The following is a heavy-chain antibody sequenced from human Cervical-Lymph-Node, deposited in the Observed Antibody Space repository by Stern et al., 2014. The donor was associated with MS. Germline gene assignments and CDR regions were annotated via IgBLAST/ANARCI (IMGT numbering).Heavy chain of an antibody. CDR2: MNPISGNT. CDR1: GYIFSNYD. CDR3: ARGKWLLPFYGLDV. D-gene: IGHD3-22*01. Sequence: EQLVESEAEVKKPGASVKVSCKASGYIFSNYDFNWVRQAPGQGLEWMGWMNPISGNTGYAQKFQGRVTMTRNTSISTAYMELSILGSEDTAVYYCARGKWLLPFYGLDVWGQGTTVTVSS. J-gene: IGHJ6*02. V-gene: IGHV1-8*01.